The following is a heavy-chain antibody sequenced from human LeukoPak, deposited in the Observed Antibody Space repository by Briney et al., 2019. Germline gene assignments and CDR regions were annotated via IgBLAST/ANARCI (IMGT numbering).Heavy chain of an antibody. V-gene: IGHV4-39*01. CDR1: GGSISSSSYY. CDR3: ANRSSGWYYFDY. D-gene: IGHD6-19*01. Sequence: SETLSLTCTVSGGSISSSSYYWGWIRQPPGKGLEWIGSIYYSGSTYYNPSLKSRVTISVDTSKNQFSLKLSSVTAADTAVYYCANRSSGWYYFDYWGQGTLVTVSS. J-gene: IGHJ4*02. CDR2: IYYSGST.